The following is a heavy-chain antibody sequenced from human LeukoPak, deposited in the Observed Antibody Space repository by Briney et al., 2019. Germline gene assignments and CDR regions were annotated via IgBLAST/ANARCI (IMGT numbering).Heavy chain of an antibody. J-gene: IGHJ4*02. Sequence: GGSLRLSCAVSAFTVSSNYVSWVRQAPGKGLEWVSVIYGGGSTNYADSVKGRFTISRDNSKNTLYLQMNSLRAEDTAVYYCAKDSSGGFHHNYYFDYWGQGTLVTVSS. CDR1: AFTVSSNY. CDR3: AKDSSGGFHHNYYFDY. V-gene: IGHV3-66*01. CDR2: IYGGGST. D-gene: IGHD2-15*01.